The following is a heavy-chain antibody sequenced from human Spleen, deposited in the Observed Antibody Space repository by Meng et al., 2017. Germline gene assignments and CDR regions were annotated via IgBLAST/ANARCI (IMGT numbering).Heavy chain of an antibody. CDR1: GGSISSYY. CDR2: IYYSGST. J-gene: IGHJ4*02. CDR3: ARWVVTPVFAYFDY. V-gene: IGHV4-59*01. Sequence: SETLSLTCTVSGGSISSYYWSWIRQPPGKGLEWIGYIYYSGSTNYNPSLKSRVTISVDASKNQFSLKLSSVTAADTAVYYCARWVVTPVFAYFDYWGKGTLVTVSS. D-gene: IGHD4-23*01.